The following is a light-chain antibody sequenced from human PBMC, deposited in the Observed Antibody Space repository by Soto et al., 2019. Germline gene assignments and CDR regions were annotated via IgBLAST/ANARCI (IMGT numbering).Light chain of an antibody. V-gene: IGKV1-27*01. J-gene: IGKJ1*01. Sequence: DIQMTQSPSSLSASVGDRVTITFRASQGISNYLAWYQQKPGKVPKLLIYAASTLQSGVPSRFSGSGSGTDFTLTISSQQPEDVATYYYQKYHSAPLTFGEGTKVEIK. CDR3: QKYHSAPLT. CDR1: QGISNY. CDR2: AAS.